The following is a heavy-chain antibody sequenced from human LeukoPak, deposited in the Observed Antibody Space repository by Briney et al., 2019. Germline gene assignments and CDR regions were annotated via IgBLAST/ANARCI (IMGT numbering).Heavy chain of an antibody. V-gene: IGHV3-13*01. CDR1: GFTFSSYD. D-gene: IGHD5-18*01. J-gene: IGHJ4*02. Sequence: PGGSLRLSCAASGFTFSSYDMHWVRQATGKGLEWVSAIGTAGDTYYPGSVKGRFTISRENAKNSLYLQMNSLRAEDTAVYYCARAPVRGYSYGYFDYWGQGTLVTVSS. CDR2: IGTAGDT. CDR3: ARAPVRGYSYGYFDY.